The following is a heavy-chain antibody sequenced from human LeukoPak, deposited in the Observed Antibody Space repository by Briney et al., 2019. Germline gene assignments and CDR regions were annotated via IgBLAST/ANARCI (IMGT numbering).Heavy chain of an antibody. D-gene: IGHD4-17*01. CDR3: ARSPTVTTSREYFQH. Sequence: PGGSLRLSCAASGFTFSSNYMSWVRQAPGKGLEWVSVIYSGGSTYYSDSVTGRFTISRDNSKNTLYLQMNSLRAEDTAVYYCARSPTVTTSREYFQHWGQGTLVTVSS. J-gene: IGHJ1*01. V-gene: IGHV3-53*01. CDR1: GFTFSSNY. CDR2: IYSGGST.